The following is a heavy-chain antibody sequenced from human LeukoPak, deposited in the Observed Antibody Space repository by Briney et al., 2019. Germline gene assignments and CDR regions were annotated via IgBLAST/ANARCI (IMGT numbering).Heavy chain of an antibody. CDR2: IYYSGST. V-gene: IGHV4-59*08. CDR3: ARHQDSSSGWYYFDY. CDR1: GGSINSYY. J-gene: IGHJ4*02. D-gene: IGHD6-19*01. Sequence: SETLSLTCTVSGGSINSYYWSWIRQPPGKGLEWIGYIYYSGSTNYNPSLKSRVTISVDTSKNQLSLNLNSVTAADTAVYYCARHQDSSSGWYYFDYWGQGTLVTVSS.